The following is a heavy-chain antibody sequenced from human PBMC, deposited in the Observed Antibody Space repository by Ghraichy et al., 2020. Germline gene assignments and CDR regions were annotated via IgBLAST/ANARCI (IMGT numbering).Heavy chain of an antibody. J-gene: IGHJ4*02. CDR2: IKSDGSTT. Sequence: GSLRLSCAASGFTFSSYWMHWVRQAPGKGLVWVSCIKSDGSTTDYADSVKGRFTISRDNAKNTLYLQMNSLRVEDTAVYYCARGYGDYESPLPFDYWGQGTLVTVSS. D-gene: IGHD4-17*01. CDR3: ARGYGDYESPLPFDY. CDR1: GFTFSSYW. V-gene: IGHV3-74*01.